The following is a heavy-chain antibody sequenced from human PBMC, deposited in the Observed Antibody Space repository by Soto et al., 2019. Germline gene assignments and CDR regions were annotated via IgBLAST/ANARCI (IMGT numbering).Heavy chain of an antibody. J-gene: IGHJ5*02. D-gene: IGHD1-26*01. CDR2: IYYSGTT. CDR3: ARPVGATTGWFDP. CDR1: GGSISSYY. V-gene: IGHV4-59*08. Sequence: PWETLSLTCTVSGGSISSYYWSWIRQPPGKGLEWIGYIYYSGTTNYNPSLKSRVTISVDTSKNQFSLKLSSVTAADTAVYYCARPVGATTGWFDPWGQGTLVTVSS.